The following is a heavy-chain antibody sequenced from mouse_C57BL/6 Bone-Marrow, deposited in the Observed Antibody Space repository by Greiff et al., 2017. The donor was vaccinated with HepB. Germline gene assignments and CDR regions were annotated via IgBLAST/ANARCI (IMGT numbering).Heavy chain of an antibody. Sequence: ESGPGLVKPSQSLSLTCSVTGYSITSGYYWNWIRQFPGTKLEWMGYISYDGSNNYNPSLKNRISITRDTSKNQFFLKLNSVTTEDTATYYCAREGYYYGSSYSAAWFAYWGQGTLVTVSA. CDR1: GYSITSGYY. V-gene: IGHV3-6*01. CDR2: ISYDGSN. CDR3: AREGYYYGSSYSAAWFAY. J-gene: IGHJ3*01. D-gene: IGHD1-1*01.